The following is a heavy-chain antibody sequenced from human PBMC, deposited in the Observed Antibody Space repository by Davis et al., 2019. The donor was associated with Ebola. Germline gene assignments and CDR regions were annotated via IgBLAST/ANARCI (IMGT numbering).Heavy chain of an antibody. J-gene: IGHJ4*02. CDR2: ISYDGSNK. CDR3: AKDRAPLRYFDWPPPC. Sequence: PGGSLRLSCAASGFTFSSYGMHWVRQAPGKGLEWVAVISYDGSNKYYADSVKGRFTISRDNSKNTLYLQMNSLRAEDTAVYYCAKDRAPLRYFDWPPPCWGQGTLVTVSS. CDR1: GFTFSSYG. D-gene: IGHD3-9*01. V-gene: IGHV3-30*18.